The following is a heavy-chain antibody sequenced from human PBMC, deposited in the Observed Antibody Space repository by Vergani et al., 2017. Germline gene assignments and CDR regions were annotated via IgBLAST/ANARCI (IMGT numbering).Heavy chain of an antibody. CDR3: ARSDYGDYEGY. D-gene: IGHD4-17*01. V-gene: IGHV4-59*01. CDR2: IYYSGST. J-gene: IGHJ4*02. CDR1: GGSISSYY. Sequence: QVQLQESGPGLVKPSETLSLTCTVSGGSISSYYWSWIRQPPGKGLEWIGYIYYSGSTTYNPSLKSRVTISVDTSKNQFSLKLSSVTAADTAVYYCARSDYGDYEGYWGQGTLVTVSS.